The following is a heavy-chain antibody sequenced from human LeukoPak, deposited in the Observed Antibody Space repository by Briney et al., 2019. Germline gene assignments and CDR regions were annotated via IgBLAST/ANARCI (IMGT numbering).Heavy chain of an antibody. J-gene: IGHJ4*02. V-gene: IGHV1-2*06. D-gene: IGHD1-26*01. CDR1: GYTFTDYY. CDR2: INPNSGDA. Sequence: ASVKVSCKASGYTFTDYYMHWVRQAPGLGLEWMGRINPNSGDANHAQNFLGRVTMTTDTSINTAYMDLSSLRSDDTAIYFCARDGTTVVGATIPFDYWGQGTLVTVSS. CDR3: ARDGTTVVGATIPFDY.